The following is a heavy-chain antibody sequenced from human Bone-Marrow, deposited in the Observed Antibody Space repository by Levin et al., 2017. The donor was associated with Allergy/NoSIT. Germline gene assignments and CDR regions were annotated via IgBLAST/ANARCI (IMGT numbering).Heavy chain of an antibody. Sequence: SCVASGFSLGNKWMSWVRQAPGKGPEWLANIRPDGGAKYYVNSVKGRFTISRDNARNSLYLQMNSLRGEDTAVYFCARDYGWGWDTWGQGTLVTVSS. CDR1: GFSLGNKW. D-gene: IGHD3-10*01. V-gene: IGHV3-7*01. CDR3: ARDYGWGWDT. CDR2: IRPDGGAK. J-gene: IGHJ5*02.